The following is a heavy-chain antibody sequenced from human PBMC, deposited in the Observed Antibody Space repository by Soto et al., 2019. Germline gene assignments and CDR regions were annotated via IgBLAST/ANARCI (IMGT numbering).Heavy chain of an antibody. CDR2: IYYSGST. V-gene: IGHV4-61*01. CDR3: ASSSGNSYGYPDAFDI. J-gene: IGHJ3*02. D-gene: IGHD5-18*01. Sequence: SETLSLTCTVSGGSVSSGSYYWSWIRQPPGKGLECIGYIYYSGSTNYNPSLKSRVTISVDTSKNQFSLKASPVTAADTAVYYCASSSGNSYGYPDAFDIWGQGTMVTVSS. CDR1: GGSVSSGSYY.